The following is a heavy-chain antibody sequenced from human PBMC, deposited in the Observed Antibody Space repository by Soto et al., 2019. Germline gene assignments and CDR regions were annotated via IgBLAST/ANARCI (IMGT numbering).Heavy chain of an antibody. J-gene: IGHJ6*02. CDR1: AFTFSSYA. CDR2: ISGSGGTT. D-gene: IGHD2-15*01. V-gene: IGHV3-23*01. Sequence: PGGSLRLSCAASAFTFSSYAMSWVRQAPGKGLECVSVISGSGGTTYYADSVKGRFTISRDNSKNTLNLQMNSLRAEDTAVYYCAKFWGSYSWNYFYGMDVWGQGTTVTVSS. CDR3: AKFWGSYSWNYFYGMDV.